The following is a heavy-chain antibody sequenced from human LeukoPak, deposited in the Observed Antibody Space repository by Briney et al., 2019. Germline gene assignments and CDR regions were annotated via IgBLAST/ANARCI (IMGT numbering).Heavy chain of an antibody. V-gene: IGHV1-69*05. D-gene: IGHD6-13*01. J-gene: IGHJ5*02. CDR1: GGTFSSYA. CDR3: ARVGIAAAGTHP. Sequence: GASVKVSCKASGGTFSSYAISWVRQAPGQGLEWMGGIIPIFGTANYAQKFQGRVTMTTDTSTSTAYMELRSLRSDDTAVYYRARVGIAAAGTHPWGQGTLVTVSS. CDR2: IIPIFGTA.